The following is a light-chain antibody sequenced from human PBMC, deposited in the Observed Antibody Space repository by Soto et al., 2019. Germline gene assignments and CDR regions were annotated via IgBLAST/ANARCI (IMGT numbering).Light chain of an antibody. V-gene: IGLV3-27*01. CDR3: YAAADNNLV. CDR2: KDT. Sequence: SSELTQPSSVSVSPGQTARITCSGDLLTKKYVRWFQQKPGQAPVLVIYKDTERPSGIPERFSGSSSGATVTLTISGAQVEDDADYYCYAAADNNLVFGGGTKLTVL. J-gene: IGLJ2*01. CDR1: LLTKKY.